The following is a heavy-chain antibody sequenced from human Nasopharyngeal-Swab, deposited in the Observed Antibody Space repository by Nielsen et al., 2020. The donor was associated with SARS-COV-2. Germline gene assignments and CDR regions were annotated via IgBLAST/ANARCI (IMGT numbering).Heavy chain of an antibody. D-gene: IGHD3-22*01. Sequence: GESLKIPCAASGFTFSNAWMSWVRRAPGKGLEWVSSISTSSSYIYYADSVKGRFTISRDNAKNSLYLQMNSLRAEDTAVYYCARDQDSSGYLGRTDRPHDYWGQGTLVTVSS. CDR2: ISTSSSYI. CDR1: GFTFSNAW. J-gene: IGHJ4*02. CDR3: ARDQDSSGYLGRTDRPHDY. V-gene: IGHV3-21*01.